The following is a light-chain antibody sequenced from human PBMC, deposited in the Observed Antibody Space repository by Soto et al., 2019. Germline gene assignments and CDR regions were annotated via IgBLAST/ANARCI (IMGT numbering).Light chain of an antibody. V-gene: IGKV3-20*01. CDR3: QQYGESPKT. Sequence: EIVLTQSPFPLSLSPGERATLSCRASQSVGSSLSLYQQKPGQAPRLLFYGASNRATAIPDRFSGSGFGTDFTLTITRLEPEDFAVYYCQQYGESPKTFGPGTKVDIK. CDR1: QSVGSS. J-gene: IGKJ1*01. CDR2: GAS.